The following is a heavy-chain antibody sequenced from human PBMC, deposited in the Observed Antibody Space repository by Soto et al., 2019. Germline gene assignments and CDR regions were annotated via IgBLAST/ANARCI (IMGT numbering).Heavy chain of an antibody. Sequence: ASVKVSCKVSGYTLTELSMHWVRQAPGKGLEWMGGFDPEDGEKIYAQKFQGRVTMTEDTSTDTAYRELSSLRSEDTAVYYCATVRNYYYSSVYTYYFDYWRHGTLVTVSS. D-gene: IGHD3-22*01. CDR3: ATVRNYYYSSVYTYYFDY. CDR2: FDPEDGEK. V-gene: IGHV1-24*01. CDR1: GYTLTELS. J-gene: IGHJ4*01.